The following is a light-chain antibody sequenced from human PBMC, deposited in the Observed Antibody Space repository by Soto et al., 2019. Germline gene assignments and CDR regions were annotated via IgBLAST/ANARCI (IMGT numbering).Light chain of an antibody. V-gene: IGLV2-14*01. CDR2: EVR. J-gene: IGLJ1*01. Sequence: QSVLAQPASVSGSAGQSITISCSGTMRDVGAYNLVSWYQQHPGTAPKLIIYEVRNRPSGISSRFSGSRSGNTASLTISGLQSEDEGDYYCSSYTVSVAPYVFGTGTKVTVL. CDR1: MRDVGAYNL. CDR3: SSYTVSVAPYV.